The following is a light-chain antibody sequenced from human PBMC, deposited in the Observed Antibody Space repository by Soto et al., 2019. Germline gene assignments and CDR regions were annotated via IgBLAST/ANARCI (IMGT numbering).Light chain of an antibody. CDR1: QGTRRY. J-gene: IGKJ1*01. CDR2: AAS. Sequence: IRLTQSPSSLSASVGDRVTITCRASQGTRRYLAWYKQKLGTAPKLLIYAASTLQSGVPSRLIGSTSGTDFTLTISRMPPEDSATYYCQQYNSYSTFGHGTQVDIK. V-gene: IGKV1-9*01. CDR3: QQYNSYST.